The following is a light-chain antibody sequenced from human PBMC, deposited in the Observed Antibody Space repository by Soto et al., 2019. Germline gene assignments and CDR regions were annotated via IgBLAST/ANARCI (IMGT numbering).Light chain of an antibody. CDR3: LSFDSSLSVV. J-gene: IGLJ2*01. CDR2: GNT. Sequence: QSVLTQPPSVSGAPGQRVTISCTGSSSNIGAGYDVHWYQQLPGRAPKLLIYGNTNRPSEVPDRFSGSKSGTSASLAITVLQAEDGADYYCLSFDSSLSVVFGGGTKLTVL. V-gene: IGLV1-40*01. CDR1: SSNIGAGYD.